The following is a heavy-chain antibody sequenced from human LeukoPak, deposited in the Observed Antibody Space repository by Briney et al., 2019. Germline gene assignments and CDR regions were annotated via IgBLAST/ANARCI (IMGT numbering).Heavy chain of an antibody. V-gene: IGHV3-7*01. D-gene: IGHD2-2*01. J-gene: IGHJ5*02. CDR2: IKQDGSEK. Sequence: PGGSLRLTCAASGFTFSSYWMSWVRQAPGKGLEWVANIKQDGSEKYYVDSVKGRFTISRDNAKNSLYLQMNSLRAEDTAVYYCARDDCSSISCYHNWVDPWCQGTLVTVSS. CDR1: GFTFSSYW. CDR3: ARDDCSSISCYHNWVDP.